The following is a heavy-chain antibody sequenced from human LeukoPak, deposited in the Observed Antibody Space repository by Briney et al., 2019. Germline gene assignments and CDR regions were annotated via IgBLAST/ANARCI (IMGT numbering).Heavy chain of an antibody. D-gene: IGHD3-22*01. Sequence: AGGSLRLSCAASGFTFDDYGMIWVRQAPGKGLEWVSAISGSGGSTYYADSVKGRFTISRDNSKNTLYLQMNSLRAEDTAVYYCAKASAMIVVVSKHFDYWGQGTLVTVSS. CDR3: AKASAMIVVVSKHFDY. CDR2: ISGSGGST. J-gene: IGHJ4*02. V-gene: IGHV3-23*01. CDR1: GFTFDDYG.